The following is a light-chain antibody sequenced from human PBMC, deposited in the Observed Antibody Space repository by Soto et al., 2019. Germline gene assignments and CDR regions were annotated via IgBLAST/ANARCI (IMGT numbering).Light chain of an antibody. Sequence: QSALTQPPSASGSPGQSVTISCTGTSSDVGAYNYVSWYQQHPGKAPKLMIYDVSKRPSGVPYRFSGSKSGNAASLTVSGLQGEDDADYYCSSYAGSSWVFGGRTQLTVL. CDR1: SSDVGAYNY. CDR3: SSYAGSSWV. J-gene: IGLJ3*02. CDR2: DVS. V-gene: IGLV2-8*01.